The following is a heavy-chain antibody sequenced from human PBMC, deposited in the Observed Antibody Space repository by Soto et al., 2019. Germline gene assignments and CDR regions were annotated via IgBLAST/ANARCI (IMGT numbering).Heavy chain of an antibody. CDR1: GGSISIGDYY. D-gene: IGHD4-17*01. J-gene: IGHJ4*02. CDR2: IYYSGST. CDR3: ARSRLGDYGVDY. V-gene: IGHV4-30-4*01. Sequence: SWTLSVTCTVSGGSISIGDYYWSWIHQPPGKGLEWIGYIYYSGSTYYNPSLKSRVTISVDTSKNQFSLKLSSVTAADTAVYYCARSRLGDYGVDYWGQGTLVTVSS.